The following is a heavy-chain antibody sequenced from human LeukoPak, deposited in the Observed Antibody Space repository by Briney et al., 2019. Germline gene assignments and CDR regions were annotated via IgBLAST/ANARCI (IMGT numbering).Heavy chain of an antibody. CDR3: AKVITAVATSGADY. J-gene: IGHJ4*02. V-gene: IGHV3-23*01. CDR1: GFTFSSYA. Sequence: PGGSLRLSCAASGFTFSSYAMSWVRQAPGKGLEWVSAISGSGGSTYYADFVKGRFTISRDNSKNTLYLQMNSLRAEDTAVYYCAKVITAVATSGADYWGQGTLVTVSS. D-gene: IGHD5-12*01. CDR2: ISGSGGST.